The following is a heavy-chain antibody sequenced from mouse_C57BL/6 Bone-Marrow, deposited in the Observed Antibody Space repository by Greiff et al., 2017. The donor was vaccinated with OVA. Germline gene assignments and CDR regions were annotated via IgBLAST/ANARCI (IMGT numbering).Heavy chain of an antibody. V-gene: IGHV5-4*03. J-gene: IGHJ3*01. CDR2: ISDGGSYT. CDR3: ARGGGRAY. Sequence: EVKVVESGGGLVKPGGSLKLSCAASGFTFSSYAMSWVRQTPEKRLEWVATISDGGSYTYYPDNVKGRFTISRDNAKNNLYLQMSHLKSEDTAMYYCARGGGRAYWGQGTLVTVSA. D-gene: IGHD1-1*02. CDR1: GFTFSSYA.